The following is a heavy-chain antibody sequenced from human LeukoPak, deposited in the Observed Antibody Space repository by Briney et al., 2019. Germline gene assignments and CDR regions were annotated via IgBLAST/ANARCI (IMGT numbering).Heavy chain of an antibody. CDR1: GFTFSSYA. Sequence: GGSLRLSCAASGFTFSSYAMSWVRQAPGKGLEWVSAISGSGGSTYYADSVKGRFTISRDNSRNSLYLQMNSLRGEDTALYYCARGRGTYLETNFDSWGQGTLVTVSS. CDR2: ISGSGGST. CDR3: ARGRGTYLETNFDS. V-gene: IGHV3-23*01. D-gene: IGHD1-26*01. J-gene: IGHJ4*02.